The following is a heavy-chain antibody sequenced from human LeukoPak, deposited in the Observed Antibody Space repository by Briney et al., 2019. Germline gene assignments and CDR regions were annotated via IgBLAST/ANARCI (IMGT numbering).Heavy chain of an antibody. CDR1: GYTFTGYY. CDR2: MNPNRGDT. Sequence: GASVKVSCKASGYTFTGYYIHWMRQAPGQGLEWMGWMNPNRGDTGYAQKFQGRVTMTRDTPINTAYMELSGLTSDDTAVYYCGRRRIDCSDTGCYVDYWGQGTLVTVSS. CDR3: GRRRIDCSDTGCYVDY. D-gene: IGHD2-15*01. J-gene: IGHJ4*02. V-gene: IGHV1-2*02.